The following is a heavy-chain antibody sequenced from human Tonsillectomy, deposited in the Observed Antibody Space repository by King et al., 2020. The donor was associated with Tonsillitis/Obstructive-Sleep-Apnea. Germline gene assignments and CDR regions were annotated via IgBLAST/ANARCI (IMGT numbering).Heavy chain of an antibody. V-gene: IGHV3-30-3*01. Sequence: VQLVESGGGVVQPGRPLRLSCAASGFTFSNYAIHWVRQAPGKGLDWVAVISYDGNNKYYADYVKGRFTISRDNSKNTLYLQMTSLRVEEPAVYYCARAVDYSGSGSNYFRGMDVWGQGTTVTVSS. D-gene: IGHD3-10*01. CDR1: GFTFSNYA. J-gene: IGHJ6*02. CDR2: ISYDGNNK. CDR3: ARAVDYSGSGSNYFRGMDV.